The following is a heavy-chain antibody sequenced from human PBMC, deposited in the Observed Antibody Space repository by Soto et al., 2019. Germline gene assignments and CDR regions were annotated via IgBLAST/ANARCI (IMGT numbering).Heavy chain of an antibody. J-gene: IGHJ6*02. V-gene: IGHV3-33*01. CDR3: ARLVVVSACPVGYPMDV. D-gene: IGHD2-15*01. Sequence: QVQLVESGGGVVQPGRSLTLSCAAAGFSFNSHAIHWVRQPPGKGLEWVAVISYDGKYKNYADSVKGRFTISRDNSKNTLLLQVNSLRVEDTAVYYCARLVVVSACPVGYPMDVWGQGTTVTVSS. CDR1: GFSFNSHA. CDR2: ISYDGKYK.